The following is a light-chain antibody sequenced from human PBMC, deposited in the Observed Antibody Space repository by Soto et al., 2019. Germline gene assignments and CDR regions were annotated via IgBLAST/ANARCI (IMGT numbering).Light chain of an antibody. J-gene: IGLJ2*01. CDR1: SSNIGSNT. Sequence: QSVLTQPPSASGTPGQRVTISCSGSSSNIGSNTVNWYQQVPGTAPKLLIYSNNQRPSGVPDRFSGSKSDTSASLAISGLQSEDEADYYCATWDDSVVFGGGTKLTVL. CDR3: ATWDDSVV. CDR2: SNN. V-gene: IGLV1-44*01.